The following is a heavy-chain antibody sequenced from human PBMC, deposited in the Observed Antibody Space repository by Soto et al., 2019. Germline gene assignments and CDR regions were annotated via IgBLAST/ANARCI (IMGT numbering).Heavy chain of an antibody. Sequence: SETLSLTSTVSGGSISSHYWSWIRQPPGQGLEWIGYIYYSGSTNYNPSLKSRVTISVDTSKNQFSLKLSSVTAADTAVYYCARGPTVTTPDYWGQGTLVTVSS. CDR1: GGSISSHY. CDR3: ARGPTVTTPDY. CDR2: IYYSGST. J-gene: IGHJ4*02. D-gene: IGHD4-17*01. V-gene: IGHV4-59*11.